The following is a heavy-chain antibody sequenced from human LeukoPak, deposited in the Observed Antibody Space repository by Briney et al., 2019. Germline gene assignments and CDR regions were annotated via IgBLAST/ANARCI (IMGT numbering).Heavy chain of an antibody. D-gene: IGHD5-12*01. CDR1: GGSISSYY. V-gene: IGHV4-59*08. J-gene: IGHJ4*02. CDR3: ARHYSGHDYFDY. CDR2: IYYSGST. Sequence: PSETLSLTCTVSGGSISSYYWSWIRQPPGKGLEWIGYIYYSGSTNYNPSLKSRVTISVDTSKNQFSLKLSSVTAADTAVYYCARHYSGHDYFDYWGQGTLVTVSS.